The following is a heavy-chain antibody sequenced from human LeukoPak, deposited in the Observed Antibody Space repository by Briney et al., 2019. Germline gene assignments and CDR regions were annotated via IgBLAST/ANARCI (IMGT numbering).Heavy chain of an antibody. CDR1: GFTFRSYG. V-gene: IGHV3-30*18. CDR3: AKKGLGSGWGFDY. Sequence: GGSLRLSCAASGFTFRSYGMHWVRQAPGKGLEWVAVISYDGSNKYYADSVKGRFTISRDNSKNTLYLQMNSLRAEDTAVYYCAKKGLGSGWGFDYWGQGTLVTVSS. CDR2: ISYDGSNK. J-gene: IGHJ4*02. D-gene: IGHD6-19*01.